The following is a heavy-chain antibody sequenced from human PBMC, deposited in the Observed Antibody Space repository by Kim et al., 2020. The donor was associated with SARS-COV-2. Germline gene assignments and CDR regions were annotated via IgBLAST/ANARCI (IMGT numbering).Heavy chain of an antibody. Sequence: GGSLRLSCTASGFTFSDHYMDWVRQAPGKGLEWVGRIRSKPRSYTTHYAASVTGRFTISRDDSENSLYLQMNSLRIEATAVYYCASEIYDSRGYYYFDYWGQGTLVTVSS. D-gene: IGHD3-22*01. CDR2: IRSKPRSYTT. CDR1: GFTFSDHY. CDR3: ASEIYDSRGYYYFDY. J-gene: IGHJ4*02. V-gene: IGHV3-72*01.